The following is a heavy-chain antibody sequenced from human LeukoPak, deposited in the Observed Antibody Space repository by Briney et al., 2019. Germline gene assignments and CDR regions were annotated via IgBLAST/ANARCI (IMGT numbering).Heavy chain of an antibody. CDR2: NYTTCNT. J-gene: IGHJ4*02. Sequence: ASETQSLTCTVSSGSINSYYWGWVRQPAGRGLEWLGRNYTTCNTNHNPPLKSRLTMSVDTSKRQFSLNLRSVTAADTAIYYCARQGYTASHYFLDYWSQGTLVTVSS. D-gene: IGHD3-16*02. V-gene: IGHV4-4*07. CDR1: SGSINSYY. CDR3: ARQGYTASHYFLDY.